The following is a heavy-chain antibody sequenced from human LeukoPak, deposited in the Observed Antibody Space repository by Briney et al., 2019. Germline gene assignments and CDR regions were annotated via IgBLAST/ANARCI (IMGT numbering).Heavy chain of an antibody. V-gene: IGHV3-23*01. J-gene: IGHJ5*02. CDR2: IRANGANT. D-gene: IGHD1-26*01. CDR1: GFIFSSYA. Sequence: GGSLRLSCAASGFIFSSYAMGWVRQAPGKGLEWVSSIRANGANTYYADSVKGRFTISRDNFKDTLYLQMNSLRAEDTAVYHCAQDFRSAGSYGWFDPCGQGTLVSVSS. CDR3: AQDFRSAGSYGWFDP.